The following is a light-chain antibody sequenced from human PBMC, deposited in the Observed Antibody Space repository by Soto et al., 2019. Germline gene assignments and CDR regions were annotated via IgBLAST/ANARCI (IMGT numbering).Light chain of an antibody. V-gene: IGKV1-5*01. J-gene: IGKJ1*01. CDR3: QEYNSYSGT. CDR2: DAS. CDR1: QSLGIW. Sequence: DIQMTQSPSTLSASVGDRVTITCRASQSLGIWLAWHQQKPGKAPKLLIYDASTLKSGVPSRFSGSGSGTKFTLTISSLQPDDFATYCCQEYNSYSGTFGQGTKVDIK.